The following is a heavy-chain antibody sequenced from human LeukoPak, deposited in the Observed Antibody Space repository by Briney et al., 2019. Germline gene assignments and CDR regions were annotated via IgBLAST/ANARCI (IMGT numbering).Heavy chain of an antibody. J-gene: IGHJ6*01. V-gene: IGHV3-48*03. CDR3: ARSVISQNYYYYYAMDV. Sequence: PGGSLRLSCAASGFTFSVYEMNWVRQAPGKGLEWVSYIRGSGNTIYYADSVRGRFIISRDNAKSVMYLQMNSLRAEDSTVYYCARSVISQNYYYYYAMDVWGQGTTVTVSS. CDR1: GFTFSVYE. D-gene: IGHD2-15*01. CDR2: IRGSGNTI.